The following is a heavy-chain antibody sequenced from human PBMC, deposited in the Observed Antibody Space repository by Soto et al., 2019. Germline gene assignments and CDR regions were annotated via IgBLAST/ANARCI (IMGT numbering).Heavy chain of an antibody. CDR1: SKSFIVYY. CDR3: ARAPKVSGSSQTRPDF. V-gene: IGHV4-34*01. D-gene: IGHD6-6*01. J-gene: IGHJ4*02. CDR2: ISQSGNT. Sequence: SXTLSLPCSMYSKSFIVYYWSWIRQPPGKGLEWIGEISQSGNTNYSPSLKSRVSISIDTSKKQFSLNLASVSAADTAVYYCARAPKVSGSSQTRPDFWGQGTLVTVSS.